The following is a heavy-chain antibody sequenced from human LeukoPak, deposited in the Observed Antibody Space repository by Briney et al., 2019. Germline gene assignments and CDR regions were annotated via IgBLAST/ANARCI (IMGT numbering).Heavy chain of an antibody. J-gene: IGHJ6*02. Sequence: ASVKVSCKASGYTFTSYYMHWVRQAPGQGLEWMGIINPSGGSTSYAQKFQGRVTMTRDTSTSTVYMELSSLRSEDTAVYYCARSGIRYFDWLLPTTYYYGMDVWGQGTTVTVSS. CDR1: GYTFTSYY. D-gene: IGHD3-9*01. CDR2: INPSGGST. V-gene: IGHV1-46*01. CDR3: ARSGIRYFDWLLPTTYYYGMDV.